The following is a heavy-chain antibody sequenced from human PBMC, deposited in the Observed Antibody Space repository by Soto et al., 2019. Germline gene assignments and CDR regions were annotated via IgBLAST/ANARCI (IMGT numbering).Heavy chain of an antibody. CDR2: ISAYNGNT. D-gene: IGHD3-10*01. J-gene: IGHJ4*02. V-gene: IGHV1-18*01. CDR1: GYTFTSYG. Sequence: ASVKVSCKASGYTFTSYGISWVRQAPGQGLEWMGWISAYNGNTNYAQKLQGRVTMTTDTSTSTACMELRSLRSDDTAVYYCARDGLINYGSGNHYWGQGTLVTVSS. CDR3: ARDGLINYGSGNHY.